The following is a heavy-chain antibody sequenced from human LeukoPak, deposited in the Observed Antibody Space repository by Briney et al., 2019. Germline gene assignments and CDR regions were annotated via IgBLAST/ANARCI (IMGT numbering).Heavy chain of an antibody. CDR1: GFTFEDYA. Sequence: SLRLSRSASGFTFEDYAMLWVRQAPGGGLEWVSGINRNTGSRGNADSVHGRLVISTDNAKNSLYLLMNSLRAEDAALYYCAKNIGSGSYSLYYFGYWRRGTLVIAS. CDR3: AKNIGSGSYSLYYFGY. J-gene: IGHJ4*02. D-gene: IGHD3-10*01. CDR2: INRNTGSR. V-gene: IGHV3-9*01.